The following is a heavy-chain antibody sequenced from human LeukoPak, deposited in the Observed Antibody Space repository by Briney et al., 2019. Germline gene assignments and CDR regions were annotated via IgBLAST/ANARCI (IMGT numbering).Heavy chain of an antibody. D-gene: IGHD7-27*01. Sequence: GGSLRLSCAAFGFTFSSYWMTWVRQAPGKGLEWVANIKEDGSEKYYVDSVKGRFTISRDNSKNTLYLQMNSLRAEDTAVYYRARAAGDRIGYHDLWGRGTLVTVSS. CDR1: GFTFSSYW. V-gene: IGHV3-7*03. CDR3: ARAAGDRIGYHDL. J-gene: IGHJ2*01. CDR2: IKEDGSEK.